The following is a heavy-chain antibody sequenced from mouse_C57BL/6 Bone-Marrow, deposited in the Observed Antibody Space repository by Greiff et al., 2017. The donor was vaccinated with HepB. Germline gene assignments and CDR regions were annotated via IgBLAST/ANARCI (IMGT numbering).Heavy chain of an antibody. J-gene: IGHJ2*01. V-gene: IGHV1-85*01. D-gene: IGHD1-1*01. CDR2: IYPRDGST. CDR3: ARDYYGSSYPYFDY. Sequence: VMLVESGPELVKPGASVKLSCKASGYTFTSYDINWVKQRPGQGLEWIGWIYPRDGSTKYNEKFKGKATLTVDTSSSTAYMELHSLTSEDSAVYFCARDYYGSSYPYFDYWGQGTTLTVSS. CDR1: GYTFTSYD.